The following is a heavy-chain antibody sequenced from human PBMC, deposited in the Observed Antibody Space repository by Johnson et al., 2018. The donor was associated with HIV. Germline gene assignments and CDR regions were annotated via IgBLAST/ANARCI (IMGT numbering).Heavy chain of an antibody. D-gene: IGHD2-21*01. CDR3: VRRMVVGYVAFDI. J-gene: IGHJ3*02. CDR2: IYSGGST. V-gene: IGHV3-53*01. CDR1: GFTVSSNY. Sequence: VQLVESGGGLIQPGGSLRLSCAASGFTVSSNYMSWVRQAPGKGLEWVSVIYSGGSTYYADSVKGRFTISRNNVQNSMLLQMNSLRADDTAVYFCVRRMVVGYVAFDIWGQGTMVSVSS.